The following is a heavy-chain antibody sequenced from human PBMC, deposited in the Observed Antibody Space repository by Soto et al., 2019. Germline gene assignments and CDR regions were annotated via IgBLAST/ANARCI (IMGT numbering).Heavy chain of an antibody. D-gene: IGHD4-4*01. J-gene: IGHJ6*02. Sequence: SVEVSCKTSEGTFSSFAISWVRQAPGQGLEWIGGILAILGTANYAHKVQGRGTSTVDESTSTAYMELSSLRSEDTAVHYCASAHSNYWGEYYSYGMDVWGQGTTVTVSS. CDR2: ILAILGTA. CDR3: ASAHSNYWGEYYSYGMDV. V-gene: IGHV1-69*13. CDR1: EGTFSSFA.